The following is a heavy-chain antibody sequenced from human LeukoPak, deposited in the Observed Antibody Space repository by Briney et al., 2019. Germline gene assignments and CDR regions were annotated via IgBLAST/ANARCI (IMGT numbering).Heavy chain of an antibody. D-gene: IGHD3-22*01. V-gene: IGHV1-46*01. CDR3: ARDLERWYYYDSSGYYPPGAFDY. Sequence: ASVKVSCKASGYTFTSYYMHWVRQAPGQGLEWMGIINPSGGSTSYAQKFQGRVTMTRDMSTSTFYMELRSLRSGGTAVYYCARDLERWYYYDSSGYYPPGAFDYWGQGTLVTVSS. J-gene: IGHJ4*02. CDR1: GYTFTSYY. CDR2: INPSGGST.